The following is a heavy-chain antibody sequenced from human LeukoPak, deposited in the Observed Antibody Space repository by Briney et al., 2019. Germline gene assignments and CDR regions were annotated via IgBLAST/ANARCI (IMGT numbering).Heavy chain of an antibody. J-gene: IGHJ4*02. CDR2: ISFDGSKK. Sequence: GGSLRLSCEASGFTFRNYAMHWVRQALGKGLEWVAVISFDGSKKDSADSVKGRFTISRDNSKNTLYLQMSSLRGEDTAVYYCARGGPNWNPGDYWGQGTLVTVSS. V-gene: IGHV3-30*04. CDR1: GFTFRNYA. CDR3: ARGGPNWNPGDY. D-gene: IGHD1-20*01.